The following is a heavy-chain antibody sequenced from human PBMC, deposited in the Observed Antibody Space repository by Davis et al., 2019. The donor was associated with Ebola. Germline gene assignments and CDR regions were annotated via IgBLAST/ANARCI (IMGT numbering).Heavy chain of an antibody. Sequence: SETLSLTCTVSGGSISSSSYYWGWIRQPPGKGLEWIGSIYYSGSTYYNPSLKSRVTISVDTSKNQFSLKLSSVTAADTAVYYCARHEFGYSNYPPYYFDYWGQGTLVTVSS. V-gene: IGHV4-39*01. J-gene: IGHJ4*02. D-gene: IGHD4-11*01. CDR2: IYYSGST. CDR3: ARHEFGYSNYPPYYFDY. CDR1: GGSISSSSYY.